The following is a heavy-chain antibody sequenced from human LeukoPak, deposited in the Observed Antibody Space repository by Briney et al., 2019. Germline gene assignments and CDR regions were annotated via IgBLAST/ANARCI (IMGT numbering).Heavy chain of an antibody. V-gene: IGHV1-18*01. D-gene: IGHD2-8*02. CDR3: ARDTDHYFDY. Sequence: ASVKVSCKTSGYTFSSYGLTWMRQAPGQGPEWLGWSSPYNGNTNYAQKFQGRVTMTTDTSTNTAYMELRSLRSDGTAVYYCARDTDHYFDYWGQGTLVTVSS. CDR1: GYTFSSYG. CDR2: SSPYNGNT. J-gene: IGHJ4*02.